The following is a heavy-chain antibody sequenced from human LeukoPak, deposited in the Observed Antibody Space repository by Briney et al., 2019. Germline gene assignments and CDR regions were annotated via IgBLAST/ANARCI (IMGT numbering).Heavy chain of an antibody. D-gene: IGHD2-2*01. Sequence: ASVKVSCKASGYIFTQYGISWVRQAPGQGLEWMAWISTYNGNANYAQKFQGRVTMTTDTSTSTAYMELRSLSSDDTAVYYCASTVVPAKDGAFDIWGQGTMVTVSS. CDR2: ISTYNGNA. CDR3: ASTVVPAKDGAFDI. J-gene: IGHJ3*02. CDR1: GYIFTQYG. V-gene: IGHV1-18*01.